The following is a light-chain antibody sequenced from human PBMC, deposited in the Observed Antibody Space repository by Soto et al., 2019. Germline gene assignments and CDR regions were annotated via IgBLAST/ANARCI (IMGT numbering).Light chain of an antibody. CDR1: QNIDSN. CDR2: DAS. J-gene: IGKJ5*01. CDR3: QQYSSSPRT. V-gene: IGKV3-20*01. Sequence: EIVMTQSPATLSVSPGERVTLSCRASQNIDSNLVWYQQKPGRAPRLLIHDASSRATGIPDRFSGSGSGTDFTLTISRLEPEDFAVYHCQQYSSSPRTFGQGTRLEIK.